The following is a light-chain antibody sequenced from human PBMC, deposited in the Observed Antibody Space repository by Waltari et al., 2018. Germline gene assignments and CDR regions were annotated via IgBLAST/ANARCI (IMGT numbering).Light chain of an antibody. J-gene: IGKJ1*01. Sequence: ETVMTQSPATLSVSPGERVTLSCRASQSIYSDLAWYQQKPGQAPRLLMYGASTRATGIPARFRGSGSGTEFTLTISSLQSEDFAVYYCQQYNNWPRTFGQGTKVEIK. CDR3: QQYNNWPRT. CDR1: QSIYSD. CDR2: GAS. V-gene: IGKV3-15*01.